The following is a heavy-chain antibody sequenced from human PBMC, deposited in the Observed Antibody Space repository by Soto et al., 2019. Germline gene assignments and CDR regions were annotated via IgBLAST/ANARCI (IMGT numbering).Heavy chain of an antibody. Sequence: QVQLVQSGAEVKKPGASVKVSCKASGYTFTNYGISWVRQAPGQGLEWMGWISTYNGNTNYAQKLQGRVTMTTDTSTSTAYMELRSLRSDDTAVYYCAREAPGDYDSSGYYYDVELDYWGQGTLVTVSS. J-gene: IGHJ4*02. CDR2: ISTYNGNT. CDR3: AREAPGDYDSSGYYYDVELDY. CDR1: GYTFTNYG. V-gene: IGHV1-18*01. D-gene: IGHD3-22*01.